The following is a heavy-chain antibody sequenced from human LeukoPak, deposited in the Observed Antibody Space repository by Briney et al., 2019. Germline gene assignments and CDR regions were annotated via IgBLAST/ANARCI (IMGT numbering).Heavy chain of an antibody. CDR2: ISSGGYTI. CDR3: ARSMIVVVAGAFEI. V-gene: IGHV3-48*04. J-gene: IGHJ3*02. Sequence: PGGSLRLSCAASGFSFSFSNMNWVRQAPGKGLEWVSYISSGGYTIYYADSVKGRFTISRDNAKNSLYLQMNSLRAEDTAVYYCARSMIVVVAGAFEIWGQGTMVTVSS. D-gene: IGHD3-22*01. CDR1: GFSFSFSN.